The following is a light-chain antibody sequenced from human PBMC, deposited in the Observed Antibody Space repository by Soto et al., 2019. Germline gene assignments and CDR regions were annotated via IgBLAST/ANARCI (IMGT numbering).Light chain of an antibody. V-gene: IGKV3-15*01. CDR1: QSVSSN. Sequence: EKVMTQSPATLSVSPGERATVSCRASQSVSSNLAWYQQKPGQAPRLLIDGASTRATGIPARFSGSGSGTEFTLTIGSLQSEDFAVYYCQQYNNWPRTFGQGTKLEIK. J-gene: IGKJ2*01. CDR2: GAS. CDR3: QQYNNWPRT.